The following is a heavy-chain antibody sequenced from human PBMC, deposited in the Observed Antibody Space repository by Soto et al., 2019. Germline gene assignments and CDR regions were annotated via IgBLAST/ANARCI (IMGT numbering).Heavy chain of an antibody. Sequence: PGGSLRLSCAVSGFTFSSYEMNWVRQATGKGLEWVSYIGTSGKTIYYADSVRGRFTISRDNAKNALYLQRNSLRAEDTAVYFCARDPAIYSGKFDYGLDVWGRGTTVTVSS. D-gene: IGHD4-4*01. CDR1: GFTFSSYE. J-gene: IGHJ6*02. CDR3: ARDPAIYSGKFDYGLDV. CDR2: IGTSGKTI. V-gene: IGHV3-48*03.